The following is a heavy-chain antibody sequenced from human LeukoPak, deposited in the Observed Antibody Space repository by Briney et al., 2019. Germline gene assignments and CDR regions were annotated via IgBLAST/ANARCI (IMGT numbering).Heavy chain of an antibody. J-gene: IGHJ4*02. Sequence: SETLSLTCTVSGGSLSTYYWTWLRQPPGKGLEWIGYNSYSGNTNYNPSLKSRVTNSVDMSKNQFSLKLSSLTAADTAVYYCARAGSGWSFDYWGQGTLVTVSS. D-gene: IGHD6-19*01. CDR2: NSYSGNT. V-gene: IGHV4-59*01. CDR1: GGSLSTYY. CDR3: ARAGSGWSFDY.